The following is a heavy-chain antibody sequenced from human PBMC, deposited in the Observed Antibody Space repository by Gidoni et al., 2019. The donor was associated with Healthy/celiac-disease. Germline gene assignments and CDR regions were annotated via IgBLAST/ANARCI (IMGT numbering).Heavy chain of an antibody. CDR2: IYWNDDK. CDR1: GFSLSTSGVG. D-gene: IGHD1-26*01. Sequence: QITLKESGPTLVKPTQTLTLTGTFSGFSLSTSGVGVGWIRQPPGKALEWLALIYWNDDKRYSPSLKSRLTITKDTSKNQVFLTMTNMDPVDTATYYCAHSQLLESFDYWGQGTLVTVSS. V-gene: IGHV2-5*01. CDR3: AHSQLLESFDY. J-gene: IGHJ4*02.